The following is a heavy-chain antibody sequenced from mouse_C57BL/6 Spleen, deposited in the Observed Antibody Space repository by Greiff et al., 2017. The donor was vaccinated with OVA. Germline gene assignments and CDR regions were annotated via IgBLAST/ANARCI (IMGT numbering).Heavy chain of an antibody. J-gene: IGHJ1*03. CDR2: IWPGGGA. CDR3: ASLLDFDV. CDR1: GFSLTSYA. Sequence: QVQLKESGPGLVAPSQSLSITCTVSGFSLTSYAISWVRQPPGKGLEWLGVIWPGGGANNNSALKSRLSISKDNSKSQVFLKMNSLQTDDTAGYYWASLLDFDVWGTGTTVTVSS. D-gene: IGHD1-1*01. V-gene: IGHV2-9-1*01.